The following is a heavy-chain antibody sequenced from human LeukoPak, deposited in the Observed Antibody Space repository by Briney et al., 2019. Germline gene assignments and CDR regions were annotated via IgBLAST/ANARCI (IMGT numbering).Heavy chain of an antibody. CDR3: ARDQTGYSSGWSSSGSDY. D-gene: IGHD6-19*01. V-gene: IGHV6-1*01. CDR2: TYYRSKWYN. J-gene: IGHJ4*02. CDR1: GDSVSSNSAA. Sequence: SQTLSLTCVISGDSVSSNSAAWNWIRQSPSRGLEWLGRTYYRSKWYNDYAVSVKSRITINPATSKNQFSLHLNSVTPEDTAVYYCARDQTGYSSGWSSSGSDYWGQGTLVTVSS.